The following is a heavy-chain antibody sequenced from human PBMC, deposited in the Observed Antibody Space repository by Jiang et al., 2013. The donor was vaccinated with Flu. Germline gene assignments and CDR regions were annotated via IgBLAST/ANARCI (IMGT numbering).Heavy chain of an antibody. Sequence: GLVKPSQTLSLTCTVSGGSISSGSYYWSWIRQPAGKGLEWIGRIYTSGSTNYNPSLKSRVTISVDTSKNQFSLKLSSVTAADTAVYYCARSPYCSSTSCYYTFDYWGQGTLVTVSS. V-gene: IGHV4-61*02. CDR2: IYTSGST. J-gene: IGHJ4*02. CDR1: GGSISSGSYY. CDR3: ARSPYCSSTSCYYTFDY. D-gene: IGHD2-2*01.